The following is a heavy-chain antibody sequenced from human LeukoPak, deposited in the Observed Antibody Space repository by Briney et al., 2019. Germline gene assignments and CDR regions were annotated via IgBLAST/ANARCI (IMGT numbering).Heavy chain of an antibody. J-gene: IGHJ4*02. D-gene: IGHD2-2*01. CDR2: IKQDGSEK. CDR3: AKDVRTEAAAMNY. V-gene: IGHV3-7*01. CDR1: GFTFSSYW. Sequence: QSGGSLRLSCTASGFTFSSYWMSWVRQAPGKGLEWVANIKQDGSEKYYVDSVKGRFTISRDNARNSLYLQMNSLRAEDTAVYYCAKDVRTEAAAMNYWGQGSLVIVSS.